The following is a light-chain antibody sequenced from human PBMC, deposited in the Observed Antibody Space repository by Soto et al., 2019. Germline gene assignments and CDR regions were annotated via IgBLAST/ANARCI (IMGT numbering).Light chain of an antibody. J-gene: IGLJ1*01. CDR2: EVS. V-gene: IGLV2-14*01. CDR3: GSYTRASTLV. CDR1: SNDVGGYNY. Sequence: QSVLTQPASVSGSPGQSITISCTGTSNDVGGYNYVSWYQHHPGKAPKLMIYEVSDRPSGVSNRFSGSKSGNTASLTISGLQAEDEADYYCGSYTRASTLVFGTGTKVTVL.